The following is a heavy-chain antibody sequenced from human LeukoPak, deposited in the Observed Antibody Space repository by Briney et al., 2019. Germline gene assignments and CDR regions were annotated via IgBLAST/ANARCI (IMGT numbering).Heavy chain of an antibody. CDR3: ARRGGPRYCSGGSCYSY. Sequence: PSETLSLTCTVSGGSISSYYWSWIRQPPGKGLEWIGYIYYSGSTNYNPSLKSRVTISVDTSKNQFSLKLSSVTAADTAVYYCARRGGPRYCSGGSCYSYWGQGTLVTVSS. D-gene: IGHD2-15*01. J-gene: IGHJ4*02. CDR2: IYYSGST. CDR1: GGSISSYY. V-gene: IGHV4-59*12.